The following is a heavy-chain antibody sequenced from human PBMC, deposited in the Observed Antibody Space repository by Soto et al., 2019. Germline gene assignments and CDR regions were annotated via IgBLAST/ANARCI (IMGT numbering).Heavy chain of an antibody. Sequence: GGSLRLSCAASGFTFSNYAVTWVRQAPGKGLEWVSGISGSGATTSYADSVKGRFTVSRDNSKNTLYLQMNSLRVEDTAVYYCAKLRYFDWSSYNWFEYWGQGTPVTVSS. CDR1: GFTFSNYA. J-gene: IGHJ5*01. V-gene: IGHV3-23*01. D-gene: IGHD3-9*01. CDR2: ISGSGATT. CDR3: AKLRYFDWSSYNWFEY.